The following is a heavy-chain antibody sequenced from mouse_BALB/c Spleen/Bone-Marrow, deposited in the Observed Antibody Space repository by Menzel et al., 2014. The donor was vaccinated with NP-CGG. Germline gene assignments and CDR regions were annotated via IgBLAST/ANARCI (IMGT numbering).Heavy chain of an antibody. CDR3: ARPLTGAYFDY. Sequence: EVKVVESGGGLVKPGGSLKLSCAASGFAFSSYDMSWVRQTPEKRLEWVATISSGGSYTYYPDSVKGRFTISRDNARNTLYLQMSSLRSEGTALYYCARPLTGAYFDYWGQGTTLTVSS. J-gene: IGHJ2*01. D-gene: IGHD4-1*01. CDR1: GFAFSSYD. V-gene: IGHV5-9*02. CDR2: ISSGGSYT.